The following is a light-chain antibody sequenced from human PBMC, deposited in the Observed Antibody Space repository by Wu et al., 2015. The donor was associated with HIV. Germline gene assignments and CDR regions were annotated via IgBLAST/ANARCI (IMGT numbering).Light chain of an antibody. J-gene: IGKJ3*01. CDR3: QQYKSYPFT. Sequence: DIKMIQSPSTLSASVGDRVTLTCRASESVSNYVAWYQQAPGKAPRVLIYKASTLGTDVSSRFAGSGSGTHFSLTINDLHPDDYATYFCQQYKSYPFTFGPGT. V-gene: IGKV1-5*03. CDR1: ESVSNY. CDR2: KAS.